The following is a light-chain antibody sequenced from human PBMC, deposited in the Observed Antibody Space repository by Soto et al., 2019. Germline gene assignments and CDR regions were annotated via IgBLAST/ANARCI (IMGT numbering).Light chain of an antibody. CDR3: CSYTRRSTRV. V-gene: IGLV2-14*01. CDR2: EVS. Sequence: QSVLTQPASVSGSPGQSITISCTGTSSDIGGYKYVSWYQQHPGIAPKLMIYEVSNRPSGVSNRFSGSKSGNTASLTISGLQAEDEDDYYCCSYTRRSTRVFGGGTKLTVL. CDR1: SSDIGGYKY. J-gene: IGLJ2*01.